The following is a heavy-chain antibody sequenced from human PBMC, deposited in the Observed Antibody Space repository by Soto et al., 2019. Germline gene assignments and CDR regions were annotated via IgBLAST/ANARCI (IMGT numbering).Heavy chain of an antibody. Sequence: GGSLRLSXAASGFTVSSNYMSWVRQAPGKGLEWVSVIYSGGSTYYADSVKGRFTISRDNSKNTLYLQMNSLRAEDTAVYYCARDGSGYSGYYYYYGMDVWGQGTTVTVAS. D-gene: IGHD3-22*01. CDR2: IYSGGST. CDR3: ARDGSGYSGYYYYYGMDV. CDR1: GFTVSSNY. J-gene: IGHJ6*02. V-gene: IGHV3-53*01.